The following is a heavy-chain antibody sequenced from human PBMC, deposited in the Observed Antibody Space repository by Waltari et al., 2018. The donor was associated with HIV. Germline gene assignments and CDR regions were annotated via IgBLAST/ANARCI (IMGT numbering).Heavy chain of an antibody. CDR3: ARTGEHYSYYYAMDV. D-gene: IGHD7-27*01. CDR1: GGFLSGTGYY. CDR2: VFCSGAT. V-gene: IGHV4-39*01. Sequence: QLQLQESGPGLVQSSETLALICSVSGGFLSGTGYYWTWIRQPPGKGLEWIGSVFCSGATYFNPSHKSQVIISVDTCRNQFSLSLTAVTAADTAVYYCARTGEHYSYYYAMDVWGQGTTVTVS. J-gene: IGHJ6*02.